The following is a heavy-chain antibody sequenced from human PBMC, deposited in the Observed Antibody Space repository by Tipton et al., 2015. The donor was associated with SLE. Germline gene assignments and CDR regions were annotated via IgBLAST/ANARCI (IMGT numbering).Heavy chain of an antibody. D-gene: IGHD6-19*01. Sequence: GLVKPSQTLSLTCTVSGGSISGSNYYWDWIRQPPGKGPEWIGRIYLSGSTNYNPSLKSHVTISVDTSKNEFSLKLTSVTAADTAVYYCASSQWPATFDYWGQGTLVTVSS. CDR1: GGSISGSNYY. V-gene: IGHV4-39*07. CDR2: IYLSGST. CDR3: ASSQWPATFDY. J-gene: IGHJ4*02.